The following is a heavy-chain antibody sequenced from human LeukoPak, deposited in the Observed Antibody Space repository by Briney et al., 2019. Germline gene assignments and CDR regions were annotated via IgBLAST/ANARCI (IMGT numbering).Heavy chain of an antibody. CDR1: GYTFTDYY. Sequence: ASVNVSCKASGYTFTDYYMHWVRQAPGQGLEWMGWIYPSRGATNYAQKFQGRVTMTRDASISTAYMELSRLRSDDTAVYYCASVTYSSLTPFDYWGRGTLVTVTS. D-gene: IGHD6-6*01. V-gene: IGHV1-2*02. J-gene: IGHJ4*02. CDR2: IYPSRGAT. CDR3: ASVTYSSLTPFDY.